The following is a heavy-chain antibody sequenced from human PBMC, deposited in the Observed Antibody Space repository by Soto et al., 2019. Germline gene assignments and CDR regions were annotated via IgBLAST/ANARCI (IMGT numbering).Heavy chain of an antibody. J-gene: IGHJ5*02. CDR2: IYHSGST. D-gene: IGHD1-7*01. V-gene: IGHV4-61*01. Sequence: TSETLSLTCTVSGGSVRDGSYYWAWLRQPPGKGLEWIGHIYHSGSTIYNPSLKSQVTISIDTSKSQFSLNLNSMAAADTAVYYCAGYNWNYYFDPWGQGTLVTVSS. CDR1: GGSVRDGSYY. CDR3: AGYNWNYYFDP.